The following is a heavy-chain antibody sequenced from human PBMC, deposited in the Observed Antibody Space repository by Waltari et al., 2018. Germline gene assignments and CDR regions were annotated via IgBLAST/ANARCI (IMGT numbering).Heavy chain of an antibody. CDR1: GFTVSSNY. J-gene: IGHJ6*02. Sequence: EVQLVESGGGLIKPGGSLRLSCAASGFTVSSNYMNWVRQAPGKGLEWVSIIYSGGNTYYADSVKGRFTISRDNSKNTLFLQMNSLSAEDTAVYYCAKGHDSSSYYYYYGMDVWGQGTTVTVSS. CDR2: IYSGGNT. D-gene: IGHD3-22*01. CDR3: AKGHDSSSYYYYYGMDV. V-gene: IGHV3-53*01.